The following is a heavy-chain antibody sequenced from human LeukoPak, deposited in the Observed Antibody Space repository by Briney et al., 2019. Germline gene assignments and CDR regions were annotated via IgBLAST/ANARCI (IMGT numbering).Heavy chain of an antibody. CDR2: IIPIFGTA. D-gene: IGHD5-24*01. Sequence: SVKVSCKASVGTFSSYAISWVRQAPGQGLEWMGGIIPIFGTANYAQKFQGRVTITADKSTSTAYMELSSLRSEDTAVYYCARDQEMATISGAFYIWGQGTMVTVSS. V-gene: IGHV1-69*06. CDR1: VGTFSSYA. CDR3: ARDQEMATISGAFYI. J-gene: IGHJ3*02.